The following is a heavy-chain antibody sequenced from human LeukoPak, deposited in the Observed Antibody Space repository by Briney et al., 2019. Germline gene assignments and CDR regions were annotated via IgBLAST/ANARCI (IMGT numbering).Heavy chain of an antibody. CDR2: INPSGGST. V-gene: IGHV1-46*01. Sequence: GATVKVSCKASGGTFSSYAISWVRQAPGQGLEWMGIINPSGGSTSYAQKFQVRVTMTRDTSTSTVYMELSSLRSEDTAVYYCAREYPGAGSGWFDPWGQGTVVTVSS. CDR1: GGTFSSYA. CDR3: AREYPGAGSGWFDP. D-gene: IGHD3-10*01. J-gene: IGHJ5*02.